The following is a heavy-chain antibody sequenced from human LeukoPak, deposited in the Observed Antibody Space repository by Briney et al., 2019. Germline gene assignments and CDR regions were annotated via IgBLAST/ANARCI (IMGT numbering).Heavy chain of an antibody. J-gene: IGHJ6*03. CDR3: TRGSIAYYYMDV. D-gene: IGHD3-22*01. V-gene: IGHV4-34*01. CDR1: GGSFSGYY. Sequence: PSETLSLTCAVYGGSFSGYYWGWIRQPPGKGLEWIGSIYHSGRTFYNPSLKSRVTISVDTSKNQFSLKLTSVTAADTAVYYCTRGSIAYYYMDVWGKGTTVTISS. CDR2: IYHSGRT.